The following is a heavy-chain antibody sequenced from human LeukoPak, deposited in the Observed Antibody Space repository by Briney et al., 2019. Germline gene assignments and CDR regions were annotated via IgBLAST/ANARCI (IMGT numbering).Heavy chain of an antibody. Sequence: SETLSLTCAVYGGSFSGYYWSWIRQPPGKGLEWIGEINHSGSTNYNPSLKSRVTISVDTSKNQFSLKLSSVTAADTAVYYCARHMDTAMTNFDYWGQGTLVTVSS. J-gene: IGHJ4*02. CDR2: INHSGST. CDR1: GGSFSGYY. V-gene: IGHV4-34*01. D-gene: IGHD5-18*01. CDR3: ARHMDTAMTNFDY.